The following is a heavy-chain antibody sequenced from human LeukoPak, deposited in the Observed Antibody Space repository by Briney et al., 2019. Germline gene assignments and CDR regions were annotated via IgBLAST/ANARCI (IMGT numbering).Heavy chain of an antibody. V-gene: IGHV5-51*01. CDR1: GYCFATYW. D-gene: IGHD2-15*01. CDR2: IYPGDSDT. CDR3: ARRSGDFDY. Sequence: GESLQISCKGSGYCFATYWIGWVRQMPGQGLEWMGIIYPGDSDTRYSPSFQGQVTISADKSISTAYLQWSSLKASDTAMYYCARRSGDFDYWGQGTLVTVSS. J-gene: IGHJ4*02.